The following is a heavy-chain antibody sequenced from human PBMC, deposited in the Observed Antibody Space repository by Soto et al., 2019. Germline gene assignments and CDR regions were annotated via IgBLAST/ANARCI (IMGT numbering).Heavy chain of an antibody. CDR3: ARAIGWFGELLGGYYFDY. J-gene: IGHJ4*02. D-gene: IGHD3-10*01. CDR1: DGSISSGGYS. V-gene: IGHV4-30-2*01. CDR2: IYHSGST. Sequence: QLQLQESGSGLVKPSQTLSLTCAVSDGSISSGGYSWSWIRQPPGKGLEWIGYIYHSGSTYYNPSLKSRVTISVDRSKNQFSLKLSSVTAADTAVYYCARAIGWFGELLGGYYFDYWGQGTLVTVSS.